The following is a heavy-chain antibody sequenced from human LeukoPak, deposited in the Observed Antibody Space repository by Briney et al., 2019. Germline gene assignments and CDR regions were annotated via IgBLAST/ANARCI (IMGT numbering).Heavy chain of an antibody. D-gene: IGHD6-6*01. J-gene: IGHJ4*02. V-gene: IGHV4-34*01. Sequence: SETLSLTCAVYGGSFSGYYWSWIRQPPGKGLEWIGEINYSGGTNYNPSLKSRVTISVDTSKNQFSLKLSSVTAADTAVYYCARGVARSSKFHFSYYFDYWGQGTLVTVSS. CDR1: GGSFSGYY. CDR2: INYSGGT. CDR3: ARGVARSSKFHFSYYFDY.